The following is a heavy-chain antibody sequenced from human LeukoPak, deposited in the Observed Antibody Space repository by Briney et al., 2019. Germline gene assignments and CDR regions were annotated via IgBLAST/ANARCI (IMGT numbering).Heavy chain of an antibody. D-gene: IGHD2-15*01. V-gene: IGHV3-33*01. J-gene: IGHJ4*02. CDR1: GFTFRSYG. CDR2: IWYDGSNK. CDR3: ARDTFQDCSGPRCYPTLFDY. Sequence: GRSLSLSCAASGFTFRSYGTHWVRQAPGKGLEWEAVIWYDGSNKFYADFVKGRFTISRDNSKNTLHLQMSSLGAEDTAVYYCARDTFQDCSGPRCYPTLFDYWGQGTLVTVSS.